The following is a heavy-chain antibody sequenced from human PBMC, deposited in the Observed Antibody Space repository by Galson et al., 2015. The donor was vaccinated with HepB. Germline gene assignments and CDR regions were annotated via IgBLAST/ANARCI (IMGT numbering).Heavy chain of an antibody. CDR2: ISHDGGKK. J-gene: IGHJ5*02. Sequence: SLRLSCAASGFSFPYFAMHWVRQAPGKGLEWVAVISHDGGKKYYADSVKGRFTISRDNSNNMLWLQVIGLRSDDTAVYYCARGGGVEVSGDWFDPWGQGVLVTVSS. V-gene: IGHV3-30*04. D-gene: IGHD2-8*02. CDR3: ARGGGVEVSGDWFDP. CDR1: GFSFPYFA.